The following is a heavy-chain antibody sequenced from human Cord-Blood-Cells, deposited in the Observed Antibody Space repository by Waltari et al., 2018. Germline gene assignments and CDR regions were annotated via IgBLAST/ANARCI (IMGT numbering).Heavy chain of an antibody. J-gene: IGHJ4*02. D-gene: IGHD4-4*01. CDR2: INPNSGGT. Sequence: QVQLVPSGAAVKKPWASVKASCKASGYTSTGYHMHWVRQAPGQGLEWMGWINPNSGGTNYAQKFQGRVTMTRDTSISTAYMELSRLRSDDTAVYYCARDHKGNVDYWGQGTLVTVSS. CDR1: GYTSTGYH. V-gene: IGHV1-2*02. CDR3: ARDHKGNVDY.